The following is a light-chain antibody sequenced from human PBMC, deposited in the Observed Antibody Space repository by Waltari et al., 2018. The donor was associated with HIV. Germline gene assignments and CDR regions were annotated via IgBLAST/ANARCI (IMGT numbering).Light chain of an antibody. CDR1: SSDVGGYNY. CDR3: CSYAGNYTFV. V-gene: IGLV2-11*01. J-gene: IGLJ2*01. Sequence: QSALTQPRSVSGSPGQSVTISCTGTSSDVGGYNYVSWYQQHPGKAPKFMIYDVSKRPSGVPDRFSGSKSGNTASLTISGLQAEDEAEYYCCSYAGNYTFVFGGGTKLTVL. CDR2: DVS.